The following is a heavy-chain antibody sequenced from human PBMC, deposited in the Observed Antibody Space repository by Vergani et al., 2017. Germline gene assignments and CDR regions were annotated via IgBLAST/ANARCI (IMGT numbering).Heavy chain of an antibody. Sequence: QVQLQESGPGLVKPSETLSLTCTVSGGSISSYFWSWIRQPPGKGLEWIGRIYPNGNGNYNESLRSRLTMSIDTSRSQFSLSLSSVTAADTAVYYCARGNCGVNCPKYNWLAPWGRGILVTVSS. V-gene: IGHV4-4*07. J-gene: IGHJ5*02. CDR2: IYPNGNG. D-gene: IGHD2-21*01. CDR3: ARGNCGVNCPKYNWLAP. CDR1: GGSISSYF.